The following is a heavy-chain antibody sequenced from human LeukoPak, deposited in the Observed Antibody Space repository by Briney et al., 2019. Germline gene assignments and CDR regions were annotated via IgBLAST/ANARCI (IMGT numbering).Heavy chain of an antibody. J-gene: IGHJ6*03. Sequence: GASVKVSCKASGGTFSSYAISWVQQAPGQGLEWMGGIIPIFGTANYAQKFQGRVTITADESTSTAYMELSSLRSEDTAVYYCASEDYGSGSNYMDVWGKGTTVTISS. CDR3: ASEDYGSGSNYMDV. CDR2: IIPIFGTA. V-gene: IGHV1-69*13. CDR1: GGTFSSYA. D-gene: IGHD3-10*01.